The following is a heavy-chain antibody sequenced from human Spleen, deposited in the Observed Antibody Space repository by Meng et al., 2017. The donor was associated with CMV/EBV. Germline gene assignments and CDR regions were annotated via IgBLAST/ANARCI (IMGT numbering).Heavy chain of an antibody. CDR1: GFSFGRYG. CDR2: ISSGSNVI. CDR3: ARESRWFGELSSSPLDS. V-gene: IGHV3-21*01. D-gene: IGHD3-10*01. J-gene: IGHJ4*02. Sequence: GESLKISCAASGFSFGRYGMNWVRQAPGKGLEWISLISSGSNVIQYADSVKGRFSISRDNPKDSLYLQMDSLRVDDTAIYYCARESRWFGELSSSPLDSWGQGTLVTVSS.